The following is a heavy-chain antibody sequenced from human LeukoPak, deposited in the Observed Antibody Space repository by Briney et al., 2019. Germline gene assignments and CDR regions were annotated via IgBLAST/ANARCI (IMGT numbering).Heavy chain of an antibody. CDR3: ARHGPSYGNFQP. V-gene: IGHV4-59*08. D-gene: IGHD4-17*01. Sequence: SETLSLTCSVSGGSINNYYWSWIRQPPGKGLEWIAYIYYTGSTSSNPSLKKRVTVSVDTSKNQFSLKLSSVTAADTAVYYCARHGPSYGNFQPWGQGTLVTVSS. CDR1: GGSINNYY. J-gene: IGHJ1*01. CDR2: IYYTGST.